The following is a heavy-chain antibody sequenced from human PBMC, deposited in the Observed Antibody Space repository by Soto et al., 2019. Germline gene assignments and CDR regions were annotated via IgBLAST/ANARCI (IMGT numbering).Heavy chain of an antibody. CDR3: GRGYSHGYQDY. Sequence: EVQLVESGGGLVQPGGSLRLSCAASGFTFSTYGLHWVRQAPGKGLVWVSHIKSDGSTTSYADSVQGRFTISRDNAKSTLYLQMNSLRAEDTAVYYCGRGYSHGYQDYWGQGTLVTVSS. D-gene: IGHD5-12*01. J-gene: IGHJ4*02. CDR2: IKSDGSTT. CDR1: GFTFSTYG. V-gene: IGHV3-74*01.